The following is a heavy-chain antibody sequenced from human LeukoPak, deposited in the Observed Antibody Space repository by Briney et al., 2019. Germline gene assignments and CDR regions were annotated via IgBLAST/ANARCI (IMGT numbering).Heavy chain of an antibody. Sequence: ASVKVSCKASGGTFSRYAISWVRQAPGQGLEWMGRIIPIFGIANYAQKFQGRVTITADKSTSTAYMELSSLRSEDTAVYYCARDKNSNSYYYYGMDVWGQGTTVTVSS. CDR1: GGTFSRYA. V-gene: IGHV1-69*04. J-gene: IGHJ6*02. CDR2: IIPIFGIA. D-gene: IGHD2/OR15-2a*01. CDR3: ARDKNSNSYYYYGMDV.